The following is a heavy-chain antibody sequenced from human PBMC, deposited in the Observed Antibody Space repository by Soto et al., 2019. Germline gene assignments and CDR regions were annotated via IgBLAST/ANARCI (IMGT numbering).Heavy chain of an antibody. J-gene: IGHJ4*02. CDR3: ARGSRDFWSGYYTYYFDY. D-gene: IGHD3-3*01. Sequence: SVKVSCKASGGTFSSYAISWLRQAPGQGLEWMGGIIPIFGTANYAQKFQGRVTITADESTSTAYMELSSLRSEDTAVYYCARGSRDFWSGYYTYYFDYWGQGTLVTVSS. CDR2: IIPIFGTA. V-gene: IGHV1-69*13. CDR1: GGTFSSYA.